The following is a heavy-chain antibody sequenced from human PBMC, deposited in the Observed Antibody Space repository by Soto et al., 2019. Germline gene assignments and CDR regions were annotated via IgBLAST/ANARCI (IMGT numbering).Heavy chain of an antibody. D-gene: IGHD3-9*01. CDR3: AREAPTLRYFAYGMDV. Sequence: SETLSLTCTVSGGSISSGGYYWSWIRQHPGKGLEWIGYIYYSGSTYYNPSLKSRVTISVDTSKNQFSLKLSSVTAADTAVYYCAREAPTLRYFAYGMDVWGQGTTVTVSS. J-gene: IGHJ6*02. CDR1: GGSISSGGYY. CDR2: IYYSGST. V-gene: IGHV4-31*03.